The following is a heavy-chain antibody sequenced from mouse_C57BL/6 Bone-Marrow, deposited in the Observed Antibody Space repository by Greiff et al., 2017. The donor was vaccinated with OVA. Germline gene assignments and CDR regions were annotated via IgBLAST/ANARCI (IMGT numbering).Heavy chain of an antibody. J-gene: IGHJ4*01. V-gene: IGHV1-81*01. Sequence: QVQLKESGAELVKPGASVKLSCKASGYTFTSYGISWVKQRTGQGLEWIGEIYPRSGNTYYNEKFKGKATLTADKSSSTAYMELRSLTSEDSAVYFCARELANWDSYAMDYWGQGTSVTVSS. CDR1: GYTFTSYG. CDR3: ARELANWDSYAMDY. CDR2: IYPRSGNT. D-gene: IGHD4-1*01.